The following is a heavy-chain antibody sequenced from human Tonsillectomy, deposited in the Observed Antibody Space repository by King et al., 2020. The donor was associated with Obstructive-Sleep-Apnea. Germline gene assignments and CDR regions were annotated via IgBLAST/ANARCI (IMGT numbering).Heavy chain of an antibody. CDR1: GFTFSSYA. Sequence: VQLVESGGGVVQPGRSLRLSCAASGFTFSSYAMHWVRQAPGKGLEWVAVISYDGSNKYYADSVKGRFTISRDNSKNTLYLQMNSLRAEDTAVYYCARAEDGYNDFDYWGQGTLVTVSS. D-gene: IGHD5-24*01. CDR3: ARAEDGYNDFDY. CDR2: ISYDGSNK. V-gene: IGHV3-30*04. J-gene: IGHJ4*02.